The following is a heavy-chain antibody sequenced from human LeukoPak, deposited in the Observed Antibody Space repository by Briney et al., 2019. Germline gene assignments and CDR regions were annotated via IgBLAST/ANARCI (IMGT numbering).Heavy chain of an antibody. V-gene: IGHV3-33*05. Sequence: GGSLRLSCVGSGFSFRSFGMHWVRQAPGKGLEWVAVISYDGSQKNYVDSVKGRFTISRDNSKNTLYLQMNSLRAEDTAVYYCARDYYSSGSYGMDVWGQGTTVTVSS. CDR2: ISYDGSQK. D-gene: IGHD3-22*01. CDR1: GFSFRSFG. CDR3: ARDYYSSGSYGMDV. J-gene: IGHJ6*02.